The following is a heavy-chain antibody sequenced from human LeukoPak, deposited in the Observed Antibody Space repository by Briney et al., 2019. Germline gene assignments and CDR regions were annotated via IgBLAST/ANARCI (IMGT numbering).Heavy chain of an antibody. D-gene: IGHD3-22*01. V-gene: IGHV3-23*01. CDR2: ISGSGGST. Sequence: GGSLRLSCAASGFTFSSYAMSWVRQAPGKGLEWVSAISGSGGSTYYADSVKGRFTISRDNSKNTLYLQMSSLRAEDTAVYYCAKDLYYYDSSTPLGYWGQGTLVTVSS. CDR3: AKDLYYYDSSTPLGY. CDR1: GFTFSSYA. J-gene: IGHJ4*02.